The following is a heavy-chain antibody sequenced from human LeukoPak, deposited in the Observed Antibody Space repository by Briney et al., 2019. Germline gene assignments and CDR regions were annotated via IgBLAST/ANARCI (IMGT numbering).Heavy chain of an antibody. D-gene: IGHD3-22*01. Sequence: SETLSLTCTASGYSISSGYYWGWIRQPPGKGLEWIGSIYHSGRTFYNPSLKSRVTISVDTSTNQFSLELSSVTAADTAVYYCARTYYNISGYFPNYFDYWGPGTLVTVSS. V-gene: IGHV4-38-2*02. J-gene: IGHJ4*02. CDR2: IYHSGRT. CDR1: GYSISSGYY. CDR3: ARTYYNISGYFPNYFDY.